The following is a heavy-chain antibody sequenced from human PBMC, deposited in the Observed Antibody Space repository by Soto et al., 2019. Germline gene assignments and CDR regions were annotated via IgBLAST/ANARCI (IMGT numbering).Heavy chain of an antibody. J-gene: IGHJ4*02. CDR2: INPSGGST. Sequence: ASVKVSCKASGYTFTSYYMHWVLQAPGQGLEWMGIINPSGGSTSYAQKFQGRVTMTRDTSTSTVYMELSSLRSEDTAVYYCARDRGSWYIDYWGQGTLVTVSS. CDR1: GYTFTSYY. D-gene: IGHD6-13*01. V-gene: IGHV1-46*01. CDR3: ARDRGSWYIDY.